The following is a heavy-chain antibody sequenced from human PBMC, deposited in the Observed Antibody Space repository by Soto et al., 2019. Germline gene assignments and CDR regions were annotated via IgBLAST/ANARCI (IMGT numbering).Heavy chain of an antibody. CDR3: ARVKGQGDPYCFDY. CDR2: IYYSGTT. V-gene: IGHV4-31*03. CDR1: GDSINSGGYY. Sequence: PSETLSLTCTVSGDSINSGGYYWSWIRQHPGKGLGWIGYIYYSGTTYYSSSLESRTTISLDASKNQFSLKLSPVTAADTALSYCARVKGQGDPYCFDYWGHGTLVTISS. J-gene: IGHJ4*01.